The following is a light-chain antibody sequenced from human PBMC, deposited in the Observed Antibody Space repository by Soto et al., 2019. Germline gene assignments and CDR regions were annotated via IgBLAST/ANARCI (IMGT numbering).Light chain of an antibody. CDR2: DVS. CDR1: HGITNL. J-gene: IGKJ4*01. CDR3: QQYSDLPLT. V-gene: IGKV1-33*01. Sequence: DIQMTQSPSSLSASVGERVTLTCQASHGITNLLNWFQQRPGTAPKLVIYDVSNLETGVPSRFSGSGSGTHFTLTISSLQPEDIGTYYCQQYSDLPLTFGAGTRLDI.